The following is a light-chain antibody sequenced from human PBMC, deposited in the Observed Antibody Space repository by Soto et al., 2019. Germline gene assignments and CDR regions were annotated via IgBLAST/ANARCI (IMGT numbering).Light chain of an antibody. CDR1: QSVSSSS. CDR3: QQYGSSPPIT. CDR2: GAS. Sequence: EIVLTQSPGTLSLSPGERATLSCRASQSVSSSSLAWYQQKPGQAPRLVIYGASSRDTGIPDRFSGSGSGTSLTLPISRLEPEDFAVYYCQQYGSSPPITFGQGTRLEIK. V-gene: IGKV3-20*01. J-gene: IGKJ5*01.